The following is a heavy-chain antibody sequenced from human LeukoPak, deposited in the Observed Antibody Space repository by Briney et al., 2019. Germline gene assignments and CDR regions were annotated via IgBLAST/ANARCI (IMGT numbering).Heavy chain of an antibody. CDR3: ARHLPGYCSGGSCSSDAFDI. Sequence: GGSLRLSCAASGFTFSSYSMNWVRQAPGKGLEWVSYISSSSSTIYYADSVKGRFTISRDNAKNSLYLQMNSLRAEDTAVYYCARHLPGYCSGGSCSSDAFDIWGQGTMVTVSS. CDR2: ISSSSSTI. D-gene: IGHD2-15*01. CDR1: GFTFSSYS. V-gene: IGHV3-48*01. J-gene: IGHJ3*02.